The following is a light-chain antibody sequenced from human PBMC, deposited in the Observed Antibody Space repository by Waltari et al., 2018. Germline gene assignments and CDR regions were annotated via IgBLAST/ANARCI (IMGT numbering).Light chain of an antibody. J-gene: IGKJ1*01. V-gene: IGKV3-20*01. CDR1: QSVSSSY. Sequence: EIVLTQSPGTLSLSPGERATLPCRASQSVSSSYLAWYQQKPGQAPRLLIYDASSRATGIPDRFSGSGSGTDFTLTISRLEPEDFAVYYCQQYGSSPRTFGQGTKVEIK. CDR2: DAS. CDR3: QQYGSSPRT.